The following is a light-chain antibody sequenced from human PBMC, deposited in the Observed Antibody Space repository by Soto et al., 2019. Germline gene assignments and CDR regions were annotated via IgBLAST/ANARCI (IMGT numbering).Light chain of an antibody. Sequence: DIQMTQSPSSLSASVGDRVTITCQASQNINNYLNWYQQKPGRAPKLLIYDASNLEAGVPSRFRGSGSGTDFTFTISRLQPEDFAVYYCQQYGSSPPWTFGQGTKVDIK. CDR1: QNINNY. V-gene: IGKV1-33*01. CDR3: QQYGSSPPWT. J-gene: IGKJ1*01. CDR2: DAS.